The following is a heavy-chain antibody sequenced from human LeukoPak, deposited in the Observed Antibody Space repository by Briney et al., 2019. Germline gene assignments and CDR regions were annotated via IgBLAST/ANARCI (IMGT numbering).Heavy chain of an antibody. CDR2: IWYDGSNK. J-gene: IGHJ4*02. D-gene: IGHD3-10*01. Sequence: GGSLRLSCAASGFTFSSYGMHWVRQAPGKGLEWVAVIWYDGSNKYYADSVKGRFTISRDNSKNTLYLQMNSLRAEDTAVYYCAGEGDGYYFDYWGQGTLVTVSS. CDR3: AGEGDGYYFDY. CDR1: GFTFSSYG. V-gene: IGHV3-33*01.